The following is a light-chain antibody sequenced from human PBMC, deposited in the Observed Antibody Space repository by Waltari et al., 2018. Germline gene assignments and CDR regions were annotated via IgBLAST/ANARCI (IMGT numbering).Light chain of an antibody. CDR1: SNDVGVYNY. J-gene: IGLJ2*01. CDR2: DVS. CDR3: SSYTNTNTLV. Sequence: QSALTQPASVPGSPGQSITLSRTGTSNDVGVYNYVSWYQHLPGKAPKLIIYDVSRWPSGVSNRFSGSKSCNTASLTISGLQAEDEADYYCSSYTNTNTLVFGGGTKVTVL. V-gene: IGLV2-14*03.